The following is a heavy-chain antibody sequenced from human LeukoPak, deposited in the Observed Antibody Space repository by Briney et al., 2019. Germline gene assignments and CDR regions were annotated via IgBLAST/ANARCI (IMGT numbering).Heavy chain of an antibody. CDR2: SRDRDNNYST. V-gene: IGHV3-72*01. D-gene: IGHD2-15*01. CDR3: AREWYAGILDS. Sequence: GGSLRLSCAASGFTFSAHYIDWVRQAPGKGLEWVGRSRDRDNNYSTEYAASVKGRFTISRDASKNLLYLQMSSLTTEDTAVYFCAREWYAGILDSWGQGTLVTVTS. J-gene: IGHJ4*02. CDR1: GFTFSAHY.